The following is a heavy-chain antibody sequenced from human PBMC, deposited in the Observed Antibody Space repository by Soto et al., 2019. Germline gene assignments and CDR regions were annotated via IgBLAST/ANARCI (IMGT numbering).Heavy chain of an antibody. D-gene: IGHD3-22*01. CDR3: ARGYYYDSSGYYPDY. CDR1: GFTFSSYE. CDR2: ISSSGSTI. Sequence: GRSLRLSCAASGFTFSSYEMNWVRQAPGKGLEWVSYISSSGSTIYYADSVKGRFTISRDNAKNSLYLQMNSLRAEDTAVYYCARGYYYDSSGYYPDYWGQGTLVTVSS. V-gene: IGHV3-48*03. J-gene: IGHJ4*02.